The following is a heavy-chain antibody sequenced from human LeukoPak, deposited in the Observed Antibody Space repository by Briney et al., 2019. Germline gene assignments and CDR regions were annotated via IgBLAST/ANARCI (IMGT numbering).Heavy chain of an antibody. D-gene: IGHD6-6*01. CDR3: AKPLSSSSLRDAFDI. J-gene: IGHJ3*02. CDR1: GFTFSSYA. Sequence: GGSLRLSCAASGFTFSSYAMSWVRQAPGKGLEWVSAISGSGGSTYYAASVKGRFTISRDNSKNTLYLQMNSLRAEDTAVYYCAKPLSSSSLRDAFDIWGQGTMVTVSS. V-gene: IGHV3-23*01. CDR2: ISGSGGST.